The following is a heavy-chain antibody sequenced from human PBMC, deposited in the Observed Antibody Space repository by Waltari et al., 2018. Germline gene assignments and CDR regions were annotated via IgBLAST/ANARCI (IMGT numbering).Heavy chain of an antibody. CDR3: ARVIRGSSDAFDI. CDR1: GFSLSTYG. J-gene: IGHJ3*02. CDR2: IWFDGNKK. D-gene: IGHD6-6*01. V-gene: IGHV3-33*01. Sequence: QVQPVESGGEVVQPGRSLRLSCAASGFSLSTYGMHWVRQAPGKGLEWVALIWFDGNKKYYADSVKGRFTISRDNSKNTLYLQMSSLRVEDTALYYCARVIRGSSDAFDIWGQGTVVTVSS.